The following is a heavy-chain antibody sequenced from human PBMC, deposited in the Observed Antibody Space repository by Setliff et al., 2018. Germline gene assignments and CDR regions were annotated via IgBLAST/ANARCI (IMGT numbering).Heavy chain of an antibody. D-gene: IGHD3-9*01. Sequence: ASVKVSCKASGYTFTNYGITWVRQAPGQGLEWMGYINTYKGDTYYAQKLQGRVTMTADTSTSTASMELRSLRSDDTAMFYCARDADAYDTSENPIVDYWGQGTLVTVSS. CDR2: INTYKGDT. V-gene: IGHV1-18*01. CDR3: ARDADAYDTSENPIVDY. J-gene: IGHJ4*02. CDR1: GYTFTNYG.